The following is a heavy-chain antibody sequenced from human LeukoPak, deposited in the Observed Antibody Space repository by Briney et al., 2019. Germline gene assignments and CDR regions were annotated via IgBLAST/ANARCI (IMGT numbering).Heavy chain of an antibody. J-gene: IGHJ4*02. V-gene: IGHV6-1*01. CDR1: GDSVSSNSAA. CDR2: TYYRSKWYN. D-gene: IGHD4-17*01. Sequence: SQTLSLTCAISGDSVSSNSAAWNWVRQSPSRGLEWLGLTYYRSKWYNEYADSVKSRITINPDTSKNQFSVHLNSVTPEDTAVYYCARSPNYGDYSPVDYWGQGTLVTV. CDR3: ARSPNYGDYSPVDY.